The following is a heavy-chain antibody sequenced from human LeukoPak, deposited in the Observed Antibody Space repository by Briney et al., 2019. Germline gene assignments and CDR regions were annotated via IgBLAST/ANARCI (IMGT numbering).Heavy chain of an antibody. Sequence: RASVKVSCKSSGNTFSSYAISWVRQAPGQGLEWMGGIIPISATPSYAHKFRDRLTITADESTSTAYMHLSSLTVDDTAVYYCASRGDQWLLEGPRFDFWGHGSLVIVSS. D-gene: IGHD6-19*01. CDR1: GNTFSSYA. V-gene: IGHV1-69*13. J-gene: IGHJ4*01. CDR2: IIPISATP. CDR3: ASRGDQWLLEGPRFDF.